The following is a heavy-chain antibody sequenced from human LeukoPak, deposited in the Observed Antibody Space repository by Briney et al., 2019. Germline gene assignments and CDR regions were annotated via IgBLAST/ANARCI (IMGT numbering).Heavy chain of an antibody. J-gene: IGHJ5*02. CDR3: ARTPYSSSSRYWFDP. CDR2: IIPIFGTA. Sequence: GASVKVSCKASGGTFSSYAISWVRQAPGQGLEWMGGIIPIFGTANYAQKFQGRVTITTDESTSTAYMGLSSLRSEDTAVYYCARTPYSSSSRYWFDPWGQGTLVTVSS. CDR1: GGTFSSYA. V-gene: IGHV1-69*05. D-gene: IGHD6-6*01.